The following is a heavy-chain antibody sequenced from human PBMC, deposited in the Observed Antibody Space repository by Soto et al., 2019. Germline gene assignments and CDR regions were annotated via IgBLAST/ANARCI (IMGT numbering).Heavy chain of an antibody. Sequence: LSLTCTVSGGSISSYYWIWIRQPAGKVLEWIGRIYTSGSTNYNPSLKSRVTMSVDTSKNQFSLKLSSVTAADTAVYYCARERPEYYDSSGYYYVPRWFDPWGQGTLVTVSS. V-gene: IGHV4-4*07. J-gene: IGHJ5*02. CDR2: IYTSGST. D-gene: IGHD3-22*01. CDR3: ARERPEYYDSSGYYYVPRWFDP. CDR1: GGSISSYY.